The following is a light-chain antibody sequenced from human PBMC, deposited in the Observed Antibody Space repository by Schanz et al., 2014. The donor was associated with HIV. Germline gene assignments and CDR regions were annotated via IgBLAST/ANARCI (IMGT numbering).Light chain of an antibody. J-gene: IGKJ1*01. CDR2: ATS. Sequence: EIVLTQSPGSLSLSPGGRATLSCGASQRLSSSYLAWYQQKRDQPPRLVIYATSTRAAGIPDRFSGTGSGTDFTLTISRLEPEDFAVYYCQQYGSSPLTFGQGTKVEIK. V-gene: IGKV3-20*01. CDR1: QRLSSSY. CDR3: QQYGSSPLT.